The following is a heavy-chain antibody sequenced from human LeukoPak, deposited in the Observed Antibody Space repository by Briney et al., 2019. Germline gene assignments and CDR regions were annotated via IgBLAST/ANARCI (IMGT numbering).Heavy chain of an antibody. D-gene: IGHD6-13*01. V-gene: IGHV3-30*04. CDR1: GFTFSSYA. CDR3: AKDFSFIAAATFDY. CDR2: ISYDGSNK. J-gene: IGHJ4*02. Sequence: GGSLRLSCAASGFTFSSYAMHWVRQAPGKGLEWVALISYDGSNKYYADSVKGRFTISRDNSKNTLYLQMNSLRTEDTAIYYCAKDFSFIAAATFDYWGQGTLVTVSS.